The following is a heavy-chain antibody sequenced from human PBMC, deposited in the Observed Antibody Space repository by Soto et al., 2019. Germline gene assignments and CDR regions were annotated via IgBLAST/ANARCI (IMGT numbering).Heavy chain of an antibody. J-gene: IGHJ4*02. V-gene: IGHV5-51*01. Sequence: GESLKISCKGSGYSFTNYWIGWVRQMPGKGLEWMGIIYPGDSNVRYSPSFQGQVTISVDKSISTAYLQWSSLKASDTAMYYCARRMAPGYFDYWGQGTLVTVSP. CDR2: IYPGDSNV. CDR3: ARRMAPGYFDY. D-gene: IGHD2-8*01. CDR1: GYSFTNYW.